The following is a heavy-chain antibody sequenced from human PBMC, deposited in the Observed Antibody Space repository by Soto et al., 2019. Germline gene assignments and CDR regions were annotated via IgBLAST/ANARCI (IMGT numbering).Heavy chain of an antibody. J-gene: IGHJ6*02. D-gene: IGHD2-15*01. CDR2: INPNSGGT. CDR3: AIYCSGGSCHYYYYGMDV. CDR1: GYTFTGYY. Sequence: ASVKVSCKASGYTFTGYYMHWVRQAPGQGLEWMGWINPNSGGTNYAQKFQGRVTMTRDTSISTAYMELSRLRSDDTAVYYCAIYCSGGSCHYYYYGMDVWGQGTTVTVS. V-gene: IGHV1-2*02.